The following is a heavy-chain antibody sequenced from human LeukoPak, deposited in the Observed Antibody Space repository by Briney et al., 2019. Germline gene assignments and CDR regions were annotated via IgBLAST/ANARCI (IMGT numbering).Heavy chain of an antibody. CDR2: IIPIFGTA. J-gene: IGHJ6*02. CDR1: GGTFSSYA. D-gene: IGHD3-16*01. CDR3: AQDRYANYYYGMDV. Sequence: SVKVSCKASGGTFSSYAISWVRQAPGQGLEWMGGIIPIFGTANYAQKFQGRVTITADESTSTAYMELSSLRSEDTAVYYCAQDRYANYYYGMDVWGQGTTVTVSS. V-gene: IGHV1-69*13.